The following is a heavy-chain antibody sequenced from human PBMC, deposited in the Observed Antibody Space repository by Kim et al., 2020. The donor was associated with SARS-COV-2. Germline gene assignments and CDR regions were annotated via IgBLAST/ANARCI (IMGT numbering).Heavy chain of an antibody. Sequence: SVKVSCKASGGTFSSYAISWVRQAPGQGLEWMGGIIPIFGTANYAQKFQGRVTITADESTSTAYMELSSLRSEDTAVYYCARDIPYYDILTGYSSIQNYYYYGMDVWGQGTTVTVSS. CDR2: IIPIFGTA. J-gene: IGHJ6*02. D-gene: IGHD3-9*01. CDR3: ARDIPYYDILTGYSSIQNYYYYGMDV. CDR1: GGTFSSYA. V-gene: IGHV1-69*13.